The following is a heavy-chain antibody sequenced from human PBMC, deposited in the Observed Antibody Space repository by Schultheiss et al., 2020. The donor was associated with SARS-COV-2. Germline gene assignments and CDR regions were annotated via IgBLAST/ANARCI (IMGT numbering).Heavy chain of an antibody. CDR3: ARDPLLTGLVYYYYGMDV. Sequence: ASVKVSCKASGGTFSSYAISWVRQAPGQGLEWMGWISAYNGNTNYAQKLQGRVTMTTDTSTSTAYMELSSLRSEDTAVYYCARDPLLTGLVYYYYGMDVWGQGTTVTVSS. J-gene: IGHJ6*02. D-gene: IGHD3-9*01. CDR1: GGTFSSYA. CDR2: ISAYNGNT. V-gene: IGHV1-18*01.